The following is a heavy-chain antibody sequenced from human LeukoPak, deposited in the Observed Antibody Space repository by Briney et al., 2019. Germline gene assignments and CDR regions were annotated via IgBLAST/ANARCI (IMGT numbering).Heavy chain of an antibody. D-gene: IGHD3-10*01. CDR1: GFTFSSYS. Sequence: GGSLRLSCAASGFTFSSYSMNWVRQAPGKGLEWVAVISYDGSNKYYADSVKGRFTISRDNSKNTLYLQMNSLRAEDTAVYYCAKPTHKGRCYYGSGSYCEQGYFDYWGQGTLVTVSS. CDR3: AKPTHKGRCYYGSGSYCEQGYFDY. J-gene: IGHJ4*02. CDR2: ISYDGSNK. V-gene: IGHV3-30*18.